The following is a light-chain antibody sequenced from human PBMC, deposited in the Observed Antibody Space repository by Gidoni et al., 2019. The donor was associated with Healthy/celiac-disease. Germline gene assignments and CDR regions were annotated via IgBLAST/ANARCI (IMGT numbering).Light chain of an antibody. CDR1: QSISSY. CDR2: AAS. J-gene: IGKJ2*01. V-gene: IGKV1-39*01. CDR3: QQSYNYPGYT. Sequence: DIQMTQSPSSLSASVGDRVTITCRASQSISSYLNWYQQKPGKAPKLLIYAASSLQSGVPSRFSGSGSGTDFTITISSLQPEDFATYYCQQSYNYPGYTFGQGTKLEIK.